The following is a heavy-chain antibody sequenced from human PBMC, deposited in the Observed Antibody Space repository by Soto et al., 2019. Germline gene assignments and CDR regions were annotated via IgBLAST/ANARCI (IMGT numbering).Heavy chain of an antibody. V-gene: IGHV1-69*06. CDR1: GGPFTSFD. D-gene: IGHD1-26*01. Sequence: VELVQSGSEVKKPGSSVKVSCKTSGGPFTSFDVNWVRQAPGQVLEWMGDIIPIFDTTNYAQKFQGRVTITADMATTTAYMELGSLRSDDTAVYFCAVGLSGSYYQNGMDVWGLGTTVIVS. CDR3: AVGLSGSYYQNGMDV. CDR2: IIPIFDTT. J-gene: IGHJ6*02.